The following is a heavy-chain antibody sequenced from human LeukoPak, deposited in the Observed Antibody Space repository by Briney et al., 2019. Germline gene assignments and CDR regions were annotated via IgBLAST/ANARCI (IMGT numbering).Heavy chain of an antibody. J-gene: IGHJ3*02. V-gene: IGHV1-46*01. D-gene: IGHD3-22*01. CDR1: GYTFTSHF. CDR3: ARVRNYYYDSSGGAFDI. Sequence: ASVRVSCKASGYTFTSHFMHWVRQAPGQGLEWMGIINPSGGSTSYAQKFQGRVTMTRDMCTSTVYMELSSLRSEDTAVYYCARVRNYYYDSSGGAFDIWGQGTMVTVSS. CDR2: INPSGGST.